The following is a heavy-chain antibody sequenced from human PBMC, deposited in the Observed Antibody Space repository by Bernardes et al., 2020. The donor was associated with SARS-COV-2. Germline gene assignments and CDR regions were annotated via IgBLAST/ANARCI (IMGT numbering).Heavy chain of an antibody. J-gene: IGHJ3*01. CDR1: GFAFSNSA. CDR2: ISHSGVIA. Sequence: GGSLRLSCAVSGFAFSNSAMTWVRQAPGKGLESVSAISHSGVIAHYADSVKGRFTISRDNAKDSLYLQMNSLRAEDTAVYYCAREVGWDDVGNAFDVWGQGTMVTVSS. V-gene: IGHV3-23*01. CDR3: AREVGWDDVGNAFDV. D-gene: IGHD1-1*01.